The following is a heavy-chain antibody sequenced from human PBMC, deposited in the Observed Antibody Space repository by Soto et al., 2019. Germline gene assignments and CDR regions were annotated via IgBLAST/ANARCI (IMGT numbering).Heavy chain of an antibody. D-gene: IGHD6-19*01. CDR2: ISATGGTT. Sequence: EVHLSESGGDVVQPGGSLRLSCVVSGFTFSDYAMDWVRQAPGKGLEWVSEISATGGTTNYADSVKGRYTISRDNSNNTLYLQLTNLRAEDTAMFYCAKASSAWYGSKNYYFDSWGQGALVTVSS. V-gene: IGHV3-23*01. CDR3: AKASSAWYGSKNYYFDS. J-gene: IGHJ4*02. CDR1: GFTFSDYA.